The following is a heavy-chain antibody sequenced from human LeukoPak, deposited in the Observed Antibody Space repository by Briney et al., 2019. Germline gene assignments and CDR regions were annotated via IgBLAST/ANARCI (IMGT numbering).Heavy chain of an antibody. J-gene: IGHJ5*02. D-gene: IGHD3-16*01. V-gene: IGHV4-38-2*02. CDR3: TRGPLWVKERLFDP. CDR1: GYSISSGYY. CDR2: IYYSGST. Sequence: SETLSLTCTVSGYSISSGYYWGWIRQSPGKGLEWIGTIYYSGSTYYNPSLKSRVTISVDSSKNQFSLKLSSVTAADTAVYYCTRGPLWVKERLFDPWGQGTLVTVSS.